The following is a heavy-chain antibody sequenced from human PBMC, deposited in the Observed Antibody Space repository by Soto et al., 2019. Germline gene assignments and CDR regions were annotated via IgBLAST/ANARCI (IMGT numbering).Heavy chain of an antibody. CDR3: ARALHRITMVRGVMGIDY. J-gene: IGHJ4*02. Sequence: PSETLSLTCAVYGGSFSGYYWSWIRQPPGKXLEWIGEINHSGSTNYNPSLKSRVTISVDTSKNQFSLKLSSVTAADTAVYYCARALHRITMVRGVMGIDYWGQGTLVTVSS. CDR2: INHSGST. V-gene: IGHV4-34*01. D-gene: IGHD3-10*01. CDR1: GGSFSGYY.